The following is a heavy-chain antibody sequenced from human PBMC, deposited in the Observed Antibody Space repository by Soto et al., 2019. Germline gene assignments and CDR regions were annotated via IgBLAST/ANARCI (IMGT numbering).Heavy chain of an antibody. CDR1: GCSISSGGYY. CDR2: IYYSGSA. CDR3: ARSHLYYYDSSGYYFDY. V-gene: IGHV4-31*03. J-gene: IGHJ4*02. Sequence: TLSLTCTFSGCSISSGGYYWSWIRQHPGKGLEWIGYIYYSGSAYYNPSLKSRVTISVDTSKNQFSLKLSSVTAADTAVYYCARSHLYYYDSSGYYFDYWGQGTLVTVSS. D-gene: IGHD3-22*01.